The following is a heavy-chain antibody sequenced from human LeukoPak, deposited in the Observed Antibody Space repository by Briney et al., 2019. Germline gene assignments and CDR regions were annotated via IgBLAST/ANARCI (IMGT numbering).Heavy chain of an antibody. Sequence: SETLSLTCTVSGGSISSYYWSWIRQPPGKGLEWTGYIYTSGSTNYNPSLKSRVTISVDTSKNQFSLKLSSVTAADTAVYYCARHHGYYDYWGQGTLVTVSS. CDR3: ARHHGYYDY. CDR2: IYTSGST. CDR1: GGSISSYY. V-gene: IGHV4-4*09. J-gene: IGHJ4*02.